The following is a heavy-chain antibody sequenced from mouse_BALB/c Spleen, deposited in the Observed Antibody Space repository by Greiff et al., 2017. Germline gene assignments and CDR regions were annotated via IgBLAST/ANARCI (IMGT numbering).Heavy chain of an antibody. CDR1: GFTFSSYA. CDR2: ISSGGST. J-gene: IGHJ2*01. Sequence: EVKLMESGGGLVKPGGSLKLSCAASGFTFSSYAMSWVRQTPEKRLEWVASISSGGSTYYPDSVKGRFTISRDNARNILYLQMSSLRSEDTAMYYCERGGDYYGNWGQGTTLTVSS. V-gene: IGHV5-6-5*01. CDR3: ERGGDYYGN. D-gene: IGHD1-1*01.